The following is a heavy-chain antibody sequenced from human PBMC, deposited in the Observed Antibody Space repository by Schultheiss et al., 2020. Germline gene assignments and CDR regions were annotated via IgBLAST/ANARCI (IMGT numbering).Heavy chain of an antibody. V-gene: IGHV4-61*02. Sequence: SETLSLTCTVSGGSISSGSYYWSWIRQPAGKGLEWIGRIYTSGSTNYNPSLKSRVTISVDTSKNQFSLKLSSVTAADTAVYYCARDRGSSGTPSAYWGQGTLVTVSS. CDR1: GGSISSGSYY. D-gene: IGHD3-22*01. CDR3: ARDRGSSGTPSAY. CDR2: IYTSGST. J-gene: IGHJ4*02.